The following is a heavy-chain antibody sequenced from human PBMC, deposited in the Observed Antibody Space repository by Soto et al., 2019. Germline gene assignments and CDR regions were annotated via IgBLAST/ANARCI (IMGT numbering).Heavy chain of an antibody. D-gene: IGHD2-15*01. CDR3: ARDPPPSSPTQPDAFDI. CDR2: ISAYNGNT. CDR1: GYTFTSYG. V-gene: IGHV1-18*01. J-gene: IGHJ3*02. Sequence: ASVKVSCKASGYTFTSYGISWVRQAPGQGLEWMGWISAYNGNTNYAQKLQGRVTMTTYTSTSTAYMELRSLRSDDTAVYYCARDPPPSSPTQPDAFDIWGQGTMVIVSS.